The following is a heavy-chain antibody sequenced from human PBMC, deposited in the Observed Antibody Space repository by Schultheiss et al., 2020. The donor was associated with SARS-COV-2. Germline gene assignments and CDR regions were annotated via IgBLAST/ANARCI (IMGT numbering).Heavy chain of an antibody. J-gene: IGHJ4*02. D-gene: IGHD3-22*01. CDR3: ARTTHPIYYDSSGYFDY. CDR2: ISYDGSNK. CDR1: GFTFSSYG. Sequence: GGSLRLSCAASGFTFSSYGMHWVRQAPGKGLEWVAVISYDGSNKYYADSVKGRFTISRDNAKNSLYLQMNSLRAEDTAVYYCARTTHPIYYDSSGYFDYWGQGTLVTVSS. V-gene: IGHV3-30*03.